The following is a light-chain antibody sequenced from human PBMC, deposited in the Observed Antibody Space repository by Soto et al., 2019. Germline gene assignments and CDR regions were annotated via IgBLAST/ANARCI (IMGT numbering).Light chain of an antibody. CDR2: VGS. V-gene: IGKV1-39*01. CDR1: ENIRNN. J-gene: IGKJ2*01. CDR3: QQSYIVPYT. Sequence: DIQMSQSPSSLSASVGDRVTISCRSSENIRNNLIWYRQKPGKAPELLMYVGSTLESGVPSRFSVSGLGTDFTLTIKSLQPEDFGVYYFQQSYIVPYTLGRGTRLDI.